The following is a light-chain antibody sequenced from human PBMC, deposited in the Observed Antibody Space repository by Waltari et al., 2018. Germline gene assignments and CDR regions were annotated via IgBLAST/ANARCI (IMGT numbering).Light chain of an antibody. CDR1: QSVSTY. V-gene: IGKV3-20*01. CDR3: QKYGTLPAT. Sequence: EIVLTQSPGTLSLSPGQRATLSCRASQSVSTYLAWYQQKPGQAPRLLSYDASTRATGIPDRFSGSGSGTDFSLTINRLESEDFAVYYCQKYGTLPATFGQGTKVEI. J-gene: IGKJ1*01. CDR2: DAS.